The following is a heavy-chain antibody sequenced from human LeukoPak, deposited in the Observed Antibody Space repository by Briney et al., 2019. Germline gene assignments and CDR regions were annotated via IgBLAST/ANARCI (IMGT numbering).Heavy chain of an antibody. D-gene: IGHD5-18*01. CDR2: ISSSSSYI. CDR3: ARDKEGYSYGFDY. V-gene: IGHV3-21*01. Sequence: GGSLRLSCAASGFTFSSYSVNWVRQAPGKGLEWVSSISSSSSYIYYPDSVKGRFTISRDNAKNSLYLQMNSLRAEDTAVYYCARDKEGYSYGFDYWGQGTLVTVSS. CDR1: GFTFSSYS. J-gene: IGHJ4*02.